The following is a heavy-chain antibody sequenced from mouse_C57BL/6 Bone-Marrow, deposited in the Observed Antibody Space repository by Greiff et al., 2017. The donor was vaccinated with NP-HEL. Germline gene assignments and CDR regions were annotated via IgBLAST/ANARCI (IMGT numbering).Heavy chain of an antibody. D-gene: IGHD3-3*01. Sequence: VMLVESGPGLVQPSQSLSITCTVSGFSLTSYGVHWVRQSPGKGLEWLGVIWSGGSTDYNAAFISRLSISKDNSKSQVFFKMNSLQADDTAIYYCAINRGAWFAYWGQGTLVTVSA. CDR1: GFSLTSYG. CDR2: IWSGGST. CDR3: AINRGAWFAY. V-gene: IGHV2-2*01. J-gene: IGHJ3*01.